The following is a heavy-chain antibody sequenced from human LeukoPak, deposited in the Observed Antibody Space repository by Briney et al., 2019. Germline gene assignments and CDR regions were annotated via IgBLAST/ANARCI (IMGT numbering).Heavy chain of an antibody. D-gene: IGHD5-18*01. V-gene: IGHV1-46*01. Sequence: ASVKVSCKASGYTFTSYYMHWVRQAPGQGLEWMGIINPSGGSTSYAQKFQGRVTMTRDTSTSTVYMELSSLRSEDTAVYYCASSGYSYGRLDYWGQGTLVTVSS. CDR1: GYTFTSYY. J-gene: IGHJ4*02. CDR3: ASSGYSYGRLDY. CDR2: INPSGGST.